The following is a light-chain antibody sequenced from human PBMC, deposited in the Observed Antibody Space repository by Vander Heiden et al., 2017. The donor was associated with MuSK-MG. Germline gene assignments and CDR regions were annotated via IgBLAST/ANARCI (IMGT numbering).Light chain of an antibody. J-gene: IGLJ1*01. CDR3: SSFSSSTFFV. Sequence: QSALTQPASVSGSPGQSITISCTGTSSDVGGYNYVSWYQQHPGKVPKLIIFDVSNRPSGISSRFSGSKSGNTASLTISGLQAEDEADYSCSSFSSSTFFVFGTGTKVTDL. V-gene: IGLV2-14*03. CDR2: DVS. CDR1: SSDVGGYNY.